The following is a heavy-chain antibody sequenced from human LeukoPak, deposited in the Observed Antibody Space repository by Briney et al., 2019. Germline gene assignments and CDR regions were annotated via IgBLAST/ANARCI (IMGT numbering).Heavy chain of an antibody. CDR3: ARDKGVGATERFDY. Sequence: AGGSLRLSCAVSGFTVSSPYMTWARQAPGKGLEWVSTIRGDAVTSYADSVKDRFTISRDNSKNTLYLQMSSLRNEDTAVYYCARDKGVGATERFDYWGQGTLVTVSS. CDR2: IRGDAVT. V-gene: IGHV3-53*01. J-gene: IGHJ4*02. D-gene: IGHD1-26*01. CDR1: GFTVSSPY.